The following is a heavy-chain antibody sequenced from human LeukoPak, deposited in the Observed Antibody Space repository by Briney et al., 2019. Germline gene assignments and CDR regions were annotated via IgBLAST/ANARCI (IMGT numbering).Heavy chain of an antibody. CDR1: GFTVTTNY. J-gene: IGHJ3*02. D-gene: IGHD3-10*01. CDR2: IYSGGSP. CDR3: ASPFGANAFDI. Sequence: GGSLRLSCAASGFTVTTNYMGWVRQAPEKGLEWVSLIYSGGSPSYADSMKGRFTISRDKSKNTLYLQMNSLRAEDTAVYYCASPFGANAFDIWGQGTMVIVSS. V-gene: IGHV3-66*01.